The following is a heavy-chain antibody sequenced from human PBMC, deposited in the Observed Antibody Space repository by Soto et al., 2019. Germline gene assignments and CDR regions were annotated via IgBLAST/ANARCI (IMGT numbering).Heavy chain of an antibody. Sequence: SETLSLTCSVSGGSISNYYWSWIRQPPGKGLEYIGYIYYSGSTNYNPSLKSRVTILVDTSRNYFSLKLTSVTAADTAIYYCARSSGSYRFLDLWGQGTLVTVSS. V-gene: IGHV4-59*01. J-gene: IGHJ5*02. CDR3: ARSSGSYRFLDL. D-gene: IGHD6-19*01. CDR2: IYYSGST. CDR1: GGSISNYY.